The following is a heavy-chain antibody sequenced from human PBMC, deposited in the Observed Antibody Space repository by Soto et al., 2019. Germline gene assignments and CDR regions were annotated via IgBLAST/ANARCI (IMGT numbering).Heavy chain of an antibody. CDR1: GFSLRSYS. D-gene: IGHD6-19*01. Sequence: EVQLVESGGGLVQPGESLRLSCAASGFSLRSYSMHWVRQAPGKGLEWVSYISGSGGTIYYADSVKVRFTISRDNAKNSLSVQMNSLRDEDTAVYFSARETGLRISGWSYYFDFWGQGTRVTVSS. CDR2: ISGSGGTI. V-gene: IGHV3-48*02. CDR3: ARETGLRISGWSYYFDF. J-gene: IGHJ4*02.